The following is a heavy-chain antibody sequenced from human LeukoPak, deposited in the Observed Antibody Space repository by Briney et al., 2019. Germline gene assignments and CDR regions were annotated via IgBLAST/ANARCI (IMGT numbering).Heavy chain of an antibody. J-gene: IGHJ4*02. CDR1: GFIFDDYT. CDR3: AKDSSGSGWYYFDY. D-gene: IGHD6-19*01. Sequence: GGSLRLSCAASGFIFDDYTMHWVRQAPGKGLEWVSGISWNSGSIGYADSVKGRFTISRDNAKNSLYLQMNSLRAEDTALYYCAKDSSGSGWYYFDYWGQGTLVTVSS. CDR2: ISWNSGSI. V-gene: IGHV3-9*01.